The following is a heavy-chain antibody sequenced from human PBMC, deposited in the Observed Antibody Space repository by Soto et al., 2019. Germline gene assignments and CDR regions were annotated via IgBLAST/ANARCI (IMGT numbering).Heavy chain of an antibody. CDR3: AREPTRGYSYGSIDY. CDR2: ISSSSSYI. V-gene: IGHV3-21*01. Sequence: GGSLRLSCAASGFTFSSYSMNWVRQAPGKGLEWVSSISSSSSYIYYADSVKGRFTISRDNAKNSLYLQMNSLRAEDTAVYYCAREPTRGYSYGSIDYWGQGTLVTVSS. D-gene: IGHD5-18*01. CDR1: GFTFSSYS. J-gene: IGHJ4*02.